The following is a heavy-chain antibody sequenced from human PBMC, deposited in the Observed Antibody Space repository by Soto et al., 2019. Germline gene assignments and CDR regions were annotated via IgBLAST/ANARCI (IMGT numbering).Heavy chain of an antibody. J-gene: IGHJ5*02. CDR1: GGTFSSYA. CDR2: IIPIFGTA. V-gene: IGHV1-69*13. CDR3: ARSSGGVFGIIIEGSNWLAP. D-gene: IGHD3-16*02. Sequence: ASVKVSCKASGGTFSSYAISWVRQAPGQGLEWMGGIIPIFGTANYAQKFQGRVTITADESTSTAYMELSSLRSEDTAVYYCARSSGGVFGIIIEGSNWLAPWGQGSLVNVSS.